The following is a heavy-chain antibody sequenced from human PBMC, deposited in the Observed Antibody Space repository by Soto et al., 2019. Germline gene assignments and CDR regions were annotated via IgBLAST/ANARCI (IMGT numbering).Heavy chain of an antibody. D-gene: IGHD2-21*02. V-gene: IGHV4-30-4*01. CDR2: IFDSGIT. CDR3: ASQFCSGGACFNWFDP. Sequence: SLSLSCSVSVGSSRSSLYYGSWIRQPPGKGLEWIGYIFDSGITHYNPSLKSRVAMSVDTSKNQFSLNLTSVTAADTAVYFCASQFCSGGACFNWFDPWGDRTLDTVSP. CDR1: VGSSRSSLYY. J-gene: IGHJ5*02.